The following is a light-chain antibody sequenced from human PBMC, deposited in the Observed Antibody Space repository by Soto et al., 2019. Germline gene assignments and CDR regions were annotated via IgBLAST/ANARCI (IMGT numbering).Light chain of an antibody. Sequence: AVTQSAGDLSLSPGARATLCCRASQSVSSSYLAWYQQKPGQSPRLLIYGASSRATGIPDRFSGSGSGTDFTLTISRLEPEDFAVYYCQQYGSSPLTFGQGTKV. CDR3: QQYGSSPLT. V-gene: IGKV3-20*01. CDR1: QSVSSSY. J-gene: IGKJ1*01. CDR2: GAS.